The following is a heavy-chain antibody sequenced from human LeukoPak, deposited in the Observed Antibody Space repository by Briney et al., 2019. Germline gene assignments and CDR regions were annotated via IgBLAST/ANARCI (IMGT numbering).Heavy chain of an antibody. CDR1: GYTFTGYY. V-gene: IGHV1-2*02. CDR2: INPNSGGT. CDR3: ARESIYGDYVDY. D-gene: IGHD2-21*01. J-gene: IGHJ4*02. Sequence: ASVKVSCKASGYTFTGYYLHWVRQAPGQGLEWMGWINPNSGGTNYAQKFQGRVTMTRDTSISTAYMELSRLRSDDTAVYYCARESIYGDYVDYWGQGTLVTVSS.